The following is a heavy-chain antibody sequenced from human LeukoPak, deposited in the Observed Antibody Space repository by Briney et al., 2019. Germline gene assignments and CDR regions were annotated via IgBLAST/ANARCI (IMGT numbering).Heavy chain of an antibody. D-gene: IGHD2/OR15-2a*01. CDR2: IWYDGSNE. J-gene: IGHJ4*02. V-gene: IGHV3-33*01. Sequence: GGSLRLSCAASGFTFSSYGMHWVRQAPGKGLEWVAIIWYDGSNEYYADSVKGRFTISRDNSKNTLYLQMNSLRAEDTAVYFCVRPRNRVYDYWGRGTLVTVSS. CDR1: GFTFSSYG. CDR3: VRPRNRVYDY.